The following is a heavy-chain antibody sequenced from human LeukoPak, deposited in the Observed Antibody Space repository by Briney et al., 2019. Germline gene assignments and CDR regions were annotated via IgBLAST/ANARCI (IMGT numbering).Heavy chain of an antibody. Sequence: PGGSLRLSCAASGFTFSDYYMSWIRQAPGKGLEWVSYISSSGSTIYYADSVKGRFTISRDNAKNSLYLQMNSLRAEDTAVYYCARYAVVAARSDDAFDIWGQGTMVTVSS. V-gene: IGHV3-11*01. CDR1: GFTFSDYY. CDR2: ISSSGSTI. J-gene: IGHJ3*02. CDR3: ARYAVVAARSDDAFDI. D-gene: IGHD2-15*01.